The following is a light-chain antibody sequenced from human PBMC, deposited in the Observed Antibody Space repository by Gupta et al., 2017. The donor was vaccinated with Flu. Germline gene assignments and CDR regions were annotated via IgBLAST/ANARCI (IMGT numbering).Light chain of an antibody. J-gene: IGKJ1*01. CDR3: MQALQTPWT. CDR2: LGS. Sequence: DIVMTQSPLSLPVTPGEPASISCRSSQSLLHRNGYNYLDWYLQKPGQSPQLLICLGSIRASGVPDRFSGSGSGKDFTLKISRVEAEDVGVYYCMQALQTPWTFGQGTKVEI. CDR1: QSLLHRNGYNY. V-gene: IGKV2-28*01.